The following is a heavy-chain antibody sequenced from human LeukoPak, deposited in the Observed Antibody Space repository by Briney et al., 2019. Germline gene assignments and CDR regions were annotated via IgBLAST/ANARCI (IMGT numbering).Heavy chain of an antibody. CDR3: ARRPGLAVAGHYFDY. Sequence: PGESLKISCKGSGYSFTSYWIGWVRQMPGKGLEWMGIIYPGDSDTRYSPSFQGQVTISADKSISTAYLQWSSLKASDTAMYYCARRPGLAVAGHYFDYWGQGTLVTVSS. D-gene: IGHD6-19*01. CDR1: GYSFTSYW. CDR2: IYPGDSDT. J-gene: IGHJ4*02. V-gene: IGHV5-51*01.